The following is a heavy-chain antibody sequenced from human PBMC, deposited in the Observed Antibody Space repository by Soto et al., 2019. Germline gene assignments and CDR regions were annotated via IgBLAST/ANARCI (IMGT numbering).Heavy chain of an antibody. Sequence: QVQLVQSGAEVKKPGASVKVSCKASGYTFTSYAMHWVRQAPGQRLEWMGWINAGNGNTKYSQKFQGRVTITRDTSASTAYMERSSLRSEDTAVYYCASGGSTIFGVVIIGSPFDYWGQGTLVTVSS. V-gene: IGHV1-3*01. J-gene: IGHJ4*02. D-gene: IGHD3-3*01. CDR3: ASGGSTIFGVVIIGSPFDY. CDR2: INAGNGNT. CDR1: GYTFTSYA.